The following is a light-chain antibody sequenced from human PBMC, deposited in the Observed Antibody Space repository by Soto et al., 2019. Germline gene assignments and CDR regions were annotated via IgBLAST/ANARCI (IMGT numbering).Light chain of an antibody. V-gene: IGKV1-27*01. J-gene: IGKJ4*01. Sequence: DIQMTQSPSSLSASVGDTVTITCRASQGISNKLAWYQQKPGKAPKLLIYGASTLHSGVPTRFSGSEAGTDFFLTISSLQPEDFATYYCQKYDTAPLTFGGGTKVEIK. CDR1: QGISNK. CDR3: QKYDTAPLT. CDR2: GAS.